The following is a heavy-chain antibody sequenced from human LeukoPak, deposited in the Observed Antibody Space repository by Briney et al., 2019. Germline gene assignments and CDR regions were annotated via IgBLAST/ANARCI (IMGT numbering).Heavy chain of an antibody. CDR3: TKDGYGSGSYFPYALDI. CDR2: ITGSGDST. D-gene: IGHD3-10*01. V-gene: IGHV3-23*01. CDR1: GFTFNNYA. Sequence: GGSLRLSCAAPGFTFNNYAMTWVRQSPGKGLEWVSAITGSGDSTYYADSVKGRFTISRDNSKNTLYLQMNSLRAEDTAVYYCTKDGYGSGSYFPYALDIWGQGTLVTVSS. J-gene: IGHJ3*02.